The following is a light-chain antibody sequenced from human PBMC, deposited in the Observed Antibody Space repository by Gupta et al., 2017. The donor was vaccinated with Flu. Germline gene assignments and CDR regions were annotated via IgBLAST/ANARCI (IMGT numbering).Light chain of an antibody. CDR3: AAWDDGLNGHV. CDR1: NSNIGRNT. J-gene: IGLJ1*01. CDR2: SND. Sequence: QSVLTQPPSASGPPGQRVTLSCSGSNSNIGRNTANWYQQLPGTAPNLLMYSNDHRPLGVPDRFSGSKSDTSASLAISGLQSEDEGDYYCAAWDDGLNGHVFGTGTKVTVL. V-gene: IGLV1-44*01.